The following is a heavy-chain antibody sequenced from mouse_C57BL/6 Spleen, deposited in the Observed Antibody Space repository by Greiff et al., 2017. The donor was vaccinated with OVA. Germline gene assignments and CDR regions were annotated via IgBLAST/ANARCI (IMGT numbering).Heavy chain of an antibody. CDR3: ARGAAQATFNWYFDV. CDR1: GYTFTTYP. J-gene: IGHJ1*03. D-gene: IGHD3-2*02. Sequence: QVQLQQSGAELVKPGASVKMSCKASGYTFTTYPIEWMKQNHGKSLEWIGNFHPYNDDTKYNEKFKGKATLTVEKSSSTVYLELSRLTSDDSAVYDCARGAAQATFNWYFDVWGTGTTVTVSS. V-gene: IGHV1-47*01. CDR2: FHPYNDDT.